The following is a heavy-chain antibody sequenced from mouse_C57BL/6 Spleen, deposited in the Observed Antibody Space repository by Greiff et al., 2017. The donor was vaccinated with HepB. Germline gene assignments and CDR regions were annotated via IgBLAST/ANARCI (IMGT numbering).Heavy chain of an antibody. Sequence: VQLQQPGAELVRPGSSVKLSCKASGYTFTSYWMDWVKQRPGQGLEWIGNIYPSDSETHYNQKFKDKATLTVDKSSSTAYMQLSSLTSEDSAVYYCARREITTRGFDYWGQGTTLTVSS. CDR3: ARREITTRGFDY. CDR2: IYPSDSET. CDR1: GYTFTSYW. D-gene: IGHD1-1*01. J-gene: IGHJ2*01. V-gene: IGHV1-61*01.